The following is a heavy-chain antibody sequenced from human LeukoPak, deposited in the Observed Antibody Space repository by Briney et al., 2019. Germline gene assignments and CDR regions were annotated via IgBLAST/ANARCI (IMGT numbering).Heavy chain of an antibody. CDR3: AKDYYDSSGYAPFDY. J-gene: IGHJ4*02. V-gene: IGHV3-23*01. CDR1: GFTFSSYA. Sequence: GESLKISCAASGFTFSSYAMSWVRQAPGKGLEWVSAISGSGGSTYYADSVKGRFTISRDNSKKTLYLQMNSLRAEDTAVYYCAKDYYDSSGYAPFDYWGQGTLVTVSS. D-gene: IGHD3-22*01. CDR2: ISGSGGST.